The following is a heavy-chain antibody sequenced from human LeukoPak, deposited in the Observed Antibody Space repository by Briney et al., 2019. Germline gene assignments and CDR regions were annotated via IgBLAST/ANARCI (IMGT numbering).Heavy chain of an antibody. Sequence: GGSLRLSCAASGFTFSRYWMHWVRQAPGKGLVWVSRINTDGRTITYADSVKGRFTISRDNAKNTLYLQMNSLRAEDTAVYYCARDRSAGTTDYWGQGTLVTVSS. CDR3: ARDRSAGTTDY. D-gene: IGHD1-7*01. CDR1: GFTFSRYW. CDR2: INTDGRTI. J-gene: IGHJ4*02. V-gene: IGHV3-74*01.